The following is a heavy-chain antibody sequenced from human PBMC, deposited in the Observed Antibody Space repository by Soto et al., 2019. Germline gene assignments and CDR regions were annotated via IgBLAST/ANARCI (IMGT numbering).Heavy chain of an antibody. Sequence: SETLSLTCTVSGGSVSSGSYYWSWIRQPPGKGLEWIGYIYYSGSTNYNPSLKSRVTISVDTSKNQFSLKLSSATAADTAVYYCAREPTPPPYDSSGYYSSWGYFDYWGQGTLVTVSS. J-gene: IGHJ4*02. CDR1: GGSVSSGSYY. V-gene: IGHV4-61*01. CDR3: AREPTPPPYDSSGYYSSWGYFDY. D-gene: IGHD3-22*01. CDR2: IYYSGST.